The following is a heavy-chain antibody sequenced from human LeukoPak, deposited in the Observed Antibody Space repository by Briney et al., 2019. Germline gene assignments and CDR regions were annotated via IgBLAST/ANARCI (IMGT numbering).Heavy chain of an antibody. CDR2: ISAYNGNT. D-gene: IGHD5-24*01. CDR1: GYTFTSYG. J-gene: IGHJ4*02. Sequence: ASVKVSCKASGYTFTSYGISWVRQAPGQGLEWMGWISAYNGNTNYAQKLQGRVTMTTDTSISTAYMELSRLRSDDTAVYYCARDLRDGYNPTDYWGQGTLVTVSS. CDR3: ARDLRDGYNPTDY. V-gene: IGHV1-18*01.